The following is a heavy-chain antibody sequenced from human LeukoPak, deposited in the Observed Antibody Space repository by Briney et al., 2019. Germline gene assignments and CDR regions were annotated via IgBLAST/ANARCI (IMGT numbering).Heavy chain of an antibody. CDR1: GDXVSSNSVT. CDR3: ARRLTQYDCFDP. J-gene: IGHJ5*02. Sequence: SQTXSXTXAXXGDXVSSNSVTWNWIRQSPSRGLEWLGRTYYRSTWYNDYAVSVRGRITVNPDTSKNQFSLHLNSVTPEDTAVYYCARRLTQYDCFDPWGQGILVTVSS. CDR2: TYYRSTWYN. D-gene: IGHD2-2*01. V-gene: IGHV6-1*01.